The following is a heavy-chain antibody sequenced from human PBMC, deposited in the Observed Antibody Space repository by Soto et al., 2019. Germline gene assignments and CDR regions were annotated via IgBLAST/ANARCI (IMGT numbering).Heavy chain of an antibody. Sequence: GGSLRLSCAASGFTFSSYSMNWVRQAPGKGLEWVSYISSSSSTIYYADSVKGRFTISRDNAKNSLYLQMNSLRAEDTAVYYCARVYPYSNYDGVDYYYYMDVWGKGTTVTVSS. CDR1: GFTFSSYS. D-gene: IGHD4-4*01. CDR2: ISSSSSTI. V-gene: IGHV3-48*01. CDR3: ARVYPYSNYDGVDYYYYMDV. J-gene: IGHJ6*03.